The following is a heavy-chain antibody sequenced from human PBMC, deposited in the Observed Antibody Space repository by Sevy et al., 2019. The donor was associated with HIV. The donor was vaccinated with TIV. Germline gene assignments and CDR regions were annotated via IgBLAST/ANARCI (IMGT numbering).Heavy chain of an antibody. J-gene: IGHJ6*02. CDR2: IKSNIDGGTT. V-gene: IGHV3-15*07. Sequence: GGSLRLSCVASGFIFNNAWMNWVRQAPGKGLEWVGRIKSNIDGGTTDYAAAVRGRFTILRDDSKNTLYLQMNSLKTEDTAVYYCTTTSPFTAQGRAVLASRRYYFYGMDVWGQGTTVTVSS. CDR3: TTTSPFTAQGRAVLASRRYYFYGMDV. D-gene: IGHD6-6*01. CDR1: GFIFNNAW.